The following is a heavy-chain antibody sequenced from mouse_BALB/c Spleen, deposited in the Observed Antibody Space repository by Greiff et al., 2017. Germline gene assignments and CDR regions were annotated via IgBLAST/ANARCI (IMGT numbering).Heavy chain of an antibody. D-gene: IGHD1-2*01. CDR2: IDPANGNT. J-gene: IGHJ2*01. CDR1: GFNIKDTY. Sequence: VQLKESGAELVKPGASVKLSCTASGFNIKDTYMHWVKQRPEQGLEWIGRIDPANGNTKYDPKFQGKATITADTSSNTAYLQLSSLTSEDTAVYYCARDHYYGWDYGGKGTTLTVSS. CDR3: ARDHYYGWDY. V-gene: IGHV14-3*02.